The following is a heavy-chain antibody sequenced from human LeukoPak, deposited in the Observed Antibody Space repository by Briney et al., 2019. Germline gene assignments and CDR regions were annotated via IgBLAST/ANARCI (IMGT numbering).Heavy chain of an antibody. Sequence: GGSLRLSCAASGFTFSSYAMHWVRQAPGKGLEWVAVMSYDGSNKFYADSVKGRFTISRDNFKNTLYLQMNSLRAEDTAVYYCASPGGDYEFTPFNYWGQGTLVTVSS. CDR1: GFTFSSYA. V-gene: IGHV3-30-3*01. CDR3: ASPGGDYEFTPFNY. D-gene: IGHD4-17*01. CDR2: MSYDGSNK. J-gene: IGHJ4*02.